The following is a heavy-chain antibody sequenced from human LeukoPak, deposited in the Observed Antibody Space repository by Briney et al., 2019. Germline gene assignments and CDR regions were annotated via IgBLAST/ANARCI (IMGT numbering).Heavy chain of an antibody. CDR2: ISYDGSNK. CDR1: GFTFSSYA. Sequence: GGSLRLSCAASGFTFSSYAMHWVRQAPGKGLEWVAVISYDGSNKYYADSVKGRFTISRDNSKNTLYLQMNSLRAEDTAVYYCAKGGNYYGSVFDPWGQGTLVTVSS. D-gene: IGHD3-10*01. J-gene: IGHJ5*02. V-gene: IGHV3-30-3*01. CDR3: AKGGNYYGSVFDP.